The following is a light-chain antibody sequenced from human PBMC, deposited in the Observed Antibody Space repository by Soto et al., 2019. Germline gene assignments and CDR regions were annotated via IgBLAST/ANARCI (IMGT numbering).Light chain of an antibody. V-gene: IGKV3-15*01. CDR3: QQYNNWPHT. J-gene: IGKJ4*02. CDR1: QSVSSN. CDR2: GAS. Sequence: ETVMTQSPATLSVSPGEGDTLSCRASQSVSSNLAWYQQKPGQTPRLLVYGASIRATGMSARFSGSGSGTEFTLTISSLQSEDFALYYCQQYNNWPHTFGGGTKVEIK.